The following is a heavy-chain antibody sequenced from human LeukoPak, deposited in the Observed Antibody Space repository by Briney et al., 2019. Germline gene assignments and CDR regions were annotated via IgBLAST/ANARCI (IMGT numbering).Heavy chain of an antibody. V-gene: IGHV3-74*01. CDR3: ARGGYSGSYHRFS. D-gene: IGHD6-6*01. CDR2: TSKDGSDT. J-gene: IGHJ4*02. Sequence: GGSLRLSCAASGFTFSDSWMHWVRQGPGKGPEWLSRTSKDGSDTVYADSAKGRLTASRDNARNTVYLELTNLRPDDTALYYCARGGYSGSYHRFSWGRGTLVTVAS. CDR1: GFTFSDSW.